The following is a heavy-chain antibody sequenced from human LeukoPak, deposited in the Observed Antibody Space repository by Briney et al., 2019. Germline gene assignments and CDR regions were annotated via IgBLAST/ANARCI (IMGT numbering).Heavy chain of an antibody. D-gene: IGHD2-2*01. Sequence: ASVKISCKVSGYTFTDYYMHWVQRAPGKGLEWMGLVDPEDGETIYAEKFQGRVTITADTSTDTAYMELSSLRSEDTAVYYCATGYCSSTSCHYGFAYWGQGTLVTVSS. V-gene: IGHV1-69-2*01. CDR2: VDPEDGET. CDR1: GYTFTDYY. CDR3: ATGYCSSTSCHYGFAY. J-gene: IGHJ4*02.